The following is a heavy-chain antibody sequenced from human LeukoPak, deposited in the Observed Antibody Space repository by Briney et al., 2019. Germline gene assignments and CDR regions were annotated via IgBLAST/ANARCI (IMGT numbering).Heavy chain of an antibody. CDR3: ARDYSSSSGLGYYYYGMDV. D-gene: IGHD6-6*01. J-gene: IGHJ6*02. CDR2: IIPIVGIA. Sequence: SLRLSCTASGGTFRSYAISWVRHAPGQGLEWMGRIIPIVGIANYAQKFQGRVTITADKSTSTAFMELSSLRSEDTAVYYCARDYSSSSGLGYYYYGMDVWGQGTAVTVSS. CDR1: GGTFRSYA. V-gene: IGHV1-69*04.